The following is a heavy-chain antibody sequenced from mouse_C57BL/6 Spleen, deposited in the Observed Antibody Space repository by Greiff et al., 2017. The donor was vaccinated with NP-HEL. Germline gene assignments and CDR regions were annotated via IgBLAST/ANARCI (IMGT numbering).Heavy chain of an antibody. J-gene: IGHJ3*01. CDR1: GYSITSGYD. V-gene: IGHV3-1*01. CDR2: ISYSGST. Sequence: VQLQQSGPGMVKPSQSLSLTCTVTGYSITSGYDWHWIRHFPGNKLEWMGYISYSGSTNYNPSLKSRISITHDTSKNHFFLKLNSVTTEDTATYYCARGGGSSYDAWFAYWGQGTLVTVSA. D-gene: IGHD1-1*01. CDR3: ARGGGSSYDAWFAY.